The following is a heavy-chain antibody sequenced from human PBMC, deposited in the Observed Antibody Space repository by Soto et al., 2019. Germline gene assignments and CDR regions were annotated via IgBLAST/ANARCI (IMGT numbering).Heavy chain of an antibody. J-gene: IGHJ4*02. V-gene: IGHV4-59*01. Sequence: SETLSLTCTVSGGSISSYYWSWIRQPPGKGLEWIGYIYYSGSTNYNPSLKSRVTISVDTSKNQFSLKLSSVTAADTAVYYCARVTVAAFFDYWGQGTLVTVSS. D-gene: IGHD6-19*01. CDR1: GGSISSYY. CDR3: ARVTVAAFFDY. CDR2: IYYSGST.